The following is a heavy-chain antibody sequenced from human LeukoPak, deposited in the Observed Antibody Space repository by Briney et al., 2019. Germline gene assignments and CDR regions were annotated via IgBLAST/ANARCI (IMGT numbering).Heavy chain of an antibody. J-gene: IGHJ4*02. V-gene: IGHV1-69*13. CDR3: ARVLYYYDSSPNDY. CDR1: GGTFSSYA. Sequence: ASVKVSCKASGGTFSSYAISWVRQAPGQGLEWMGGIIPIFGTANYAQKFQGRVTITADESTSTAYMELSRLRSDDTAVYYCARVLYYYDSSPNDYWGQGTLVTVSS. D-gene: IGHD3-22*01. CDR2: IIPIFGTA.